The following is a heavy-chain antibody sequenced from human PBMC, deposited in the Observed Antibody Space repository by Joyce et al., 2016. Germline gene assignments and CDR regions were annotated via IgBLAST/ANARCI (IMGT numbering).Heavy chain of an antibody. V-gene: IGHV1-69*01. D-gene: IGHD2-15*01. CDR3: ARVGVVVLVASNDGMDV. Sequence: QVQLVQSGAEVKKPGSSVKVSCKASGGTFSTYAITWVRQAPGQGLEWMGGIMPIFATTNYAQKFQGRVTITADESTNIAYMELSGLRSEDTAVYYCARVGVVVLVASNDGMDVWGQGTTVIVSS. CDR2: IMPIFATT. J-gene: IGHJ6*02. CDR1: GGTFSTYA.